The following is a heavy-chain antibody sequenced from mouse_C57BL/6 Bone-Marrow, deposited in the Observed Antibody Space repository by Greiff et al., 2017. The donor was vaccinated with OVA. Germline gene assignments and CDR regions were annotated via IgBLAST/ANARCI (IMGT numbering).Heavy chain of an antibody. V-gene: IGHV1-19*01. Sequence: VQLQQSGPVLVKPGASVKMSCKASGYTFTDYYMNWVKQSHGKSLEWIGVINPYNGGTSYNQKFKGKATLTVDKSSSTAYMELNSLTSEDSAVYYCARVVYYDCYWYLDVWGTGTTVTVSS. J-gene: IGHJ1*03. CDR3: ARVVYYDCYWYLDV. CDR1: GYTFTDYY. D-gene: IGHD2-4*01. CDR2: INPYNGGT.